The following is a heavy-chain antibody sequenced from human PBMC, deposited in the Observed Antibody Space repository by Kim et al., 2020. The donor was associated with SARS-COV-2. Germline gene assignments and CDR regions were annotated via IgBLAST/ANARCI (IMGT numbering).Heavy chain of an antibody. Sequence: GGSLRLSCAASGFTFSSYAMHWVRQAPGKGLEWVAVISYDGSNKYYADSVKGRFTISRDNSKNTLYLQMNSLRAEDTAVYYCARDGVVLPAPHYYGMDVWGQGTTVTVSS. CDR1: GFTFSSYA. CDR3: ARDGVVLPAPHYYGMDV. CDR2: ISYDGSNK. D-gene: IGHD3-3*01. J-gene: IGHJ6*02. V-gene: IGHV3-30*04.